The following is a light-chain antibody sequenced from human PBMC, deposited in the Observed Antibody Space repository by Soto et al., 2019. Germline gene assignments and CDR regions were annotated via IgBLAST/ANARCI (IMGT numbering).Light chain of an antibody. CDR1: QGISNY. J-gene: IGKJ1*01. V-gene: IGKV1-27*01. Sequence: DIQMTQSPSSLSASVADRVTITCRASQGISNYLAWYQQKPGKVPKLLIYAASTLQSGVPSRFSGSGSGTDFTLTISSMQSEDVATYYCQKYNSAPRAFGQGTKVDSK. CDR2: AAS. CDR3: QKYNSAPRA.